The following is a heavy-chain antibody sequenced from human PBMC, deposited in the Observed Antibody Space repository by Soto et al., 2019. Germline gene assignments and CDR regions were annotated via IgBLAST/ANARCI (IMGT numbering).Heavy chain of an antibody. V-gene: IGHV3-23*01. D-gene: IGHD2-15*01. CDR3: AKCAVLMPTSGWWFNWFDP. Sequence: EVQLLESGGTLVQPGESLRLSCEVSGFSFSSFAMNWVRQAPGEGLEWVSSIRGTATSYADSVKGRFTISRDNSKNTVYLQMNTLRGEDTTVYYWAKCAVLMPTSGWWFNWFDPWGQGTLVIVSS. CDR1: GFSFSSFA. J-gene: IGHJ5*02. CDR2: IRGTAT.